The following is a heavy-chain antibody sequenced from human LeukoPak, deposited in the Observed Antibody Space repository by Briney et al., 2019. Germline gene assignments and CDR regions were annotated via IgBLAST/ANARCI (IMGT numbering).Heavy chain of an antibody. Sequence: GGSLRLSCAASGFTFSSYSMNWVRQAPGKGPEWVSSISSSSSYIYYADSVKGRFTISRDNAKNSLYLQMNSLRAEDTAVYYCARDYYDFWSGYFYFDYWGQGTLVTVSS. CDR2: ISSSSSYI. CDR1: GFTFSSYS. V-gene: IGHV3-21*01. D-gene: IGHD3-3*01. J-gene: IGHJ4*02. CDR3: ARDYYDFWSGYFYFDY.